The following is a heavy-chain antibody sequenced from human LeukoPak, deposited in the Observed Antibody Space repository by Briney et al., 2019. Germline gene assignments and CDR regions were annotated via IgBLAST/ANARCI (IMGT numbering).Heavy chain of an antibody. V-gene: IGHV4-59*01. CDR2: IYSSGST. J-gene: IGHJ3*02. Sequence: SETLSLTCTVSGGSISSYHWSWIRQPPGKGLESIGYIYSSGSTHYNPSLKSRVTISVDTSKNQFSLKLSSVTAADTAVYYCARARDYYDSSDFYYEGDAFDIWGQGTMVTVSS. CDR3: ARARDYYDSSDFYYEGDAFDI. D-gene: IGHD3-22*01. CDR1: GGSISSYH.